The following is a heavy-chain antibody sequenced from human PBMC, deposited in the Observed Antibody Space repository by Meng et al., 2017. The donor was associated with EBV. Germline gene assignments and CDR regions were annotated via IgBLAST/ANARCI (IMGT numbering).Heavy chain of an antibody. J-gene: IGHJ4*02. D-gene: IGHD3-10*01. Sequence: QVHLQQWAARLCNPSETASLPGAVYGGSFSGYYWSWIRQTPGKGLEWIGEINHSGSTNYTPSLKRRVTISVDTSKNQFSLKLSSVTAADTAVYYCARGSYGSGSYFDYWGQGTLVTVSS. CDR3: ARGSYGSGSYFDY. V-gene: IGHV4-34*01. CDR1: GGSFSGYY. CDR2: INHSGST.